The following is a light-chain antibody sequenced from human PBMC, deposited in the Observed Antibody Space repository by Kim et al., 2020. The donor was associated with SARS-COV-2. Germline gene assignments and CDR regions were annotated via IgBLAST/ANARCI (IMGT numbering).Light chain of an antibody. CDR3: QQRSSWPFS. CDR1: QSVSSY. Sequence: EIVLTQSPATLSLSPGERATLSCRASQSVSSYLAWYQQKPGQAPRLLIYDASDRATGIPARFIGSRSGTDFTLTISSLEPEDFAVYFCQQRSSWPFSFGGGTKVDIK. CDR2: DAS. V-gene: IGKV3-11*01. J-gene: IGKJ4*01.